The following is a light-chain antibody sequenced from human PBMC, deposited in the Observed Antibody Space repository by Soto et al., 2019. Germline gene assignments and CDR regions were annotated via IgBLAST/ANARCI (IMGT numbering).Light chain of an antibody. CDR3: QQYDNLPPFT. CDR2: DAS. CDR1: QDISNY. V-gene: IGKV1-33*01. Sequence: DIQMTQSPSSLSASVGDRVTITCQASQDISNYVNWYQQKPGKAPKVLIFDASNLEAGVPSRFGGSGSGTHFTLPLTSLQPEDVATYYCQQYDNLPPFTFGPGTKVDIK. J-gene: IGKJ3*01.